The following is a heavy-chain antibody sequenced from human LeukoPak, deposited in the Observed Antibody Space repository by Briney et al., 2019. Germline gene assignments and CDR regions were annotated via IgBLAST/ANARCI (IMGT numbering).Heavy chain of an antibody. Sequence: QPGGALRLSCAASGFTFGTYIMNWVRQAPGKGLEWISYIKSSSSTIYYADSVRGRFTISRDNAKNSMYLQMNSLRDEDTAVYYCARDRDIFDIWGQGTMVTVSS. CDR1: GFTFGTYI. CDR3: ARDRDIFDI. V-gene: IGHV3-48*02. CDR2: IKSSSSTI. J-gene: IGHJ3*02. D-gene: IGHD3-10*01.